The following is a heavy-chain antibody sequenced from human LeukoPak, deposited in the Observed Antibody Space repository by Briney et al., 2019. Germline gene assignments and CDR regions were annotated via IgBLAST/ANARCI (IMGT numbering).Heavy chain of an antibody. D-gene: IGHD6-13*01. Sequence: PSETLSLTCTVSGGSISNYYCTWIRQPPGQGLEWIGYIYYSGTTHYSPSLKSRVTLSVDTSKSQFALKLSSVTAADTAVYYCARVGGSRYSAAFDVWGQGTMVTVSS. V-gene: IGHV4-59*01. J-gene: IGHJ3*01. CDR3: ARVGGSRYSAAFDV. CDR2: IYYSGTT. CDR1: GGSISNYY.